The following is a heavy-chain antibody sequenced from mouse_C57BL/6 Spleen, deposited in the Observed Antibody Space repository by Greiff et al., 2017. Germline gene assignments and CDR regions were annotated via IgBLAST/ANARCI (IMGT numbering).Heavy chain of an antibody. V-gene: IGHV1-26*01. CDR2: INPNNGGT. J-gene: IGHJ1*03. CDR3: ARRPYDYDPSYWYFDV. D-gene: IGHD2-4*01. Sequence: EVKLQQSGPELVKPGASVKISCKASGYTFTDYYMNWVKQSHGKSLEWIGDINPNNGGTSYNQKFKGKATLTVDKSSSTAYMELRSLTSEDSAVYYCARRPYDYDPSYWYFDVWGTGTTVTVAS. CDR1: GYTFTDYY.